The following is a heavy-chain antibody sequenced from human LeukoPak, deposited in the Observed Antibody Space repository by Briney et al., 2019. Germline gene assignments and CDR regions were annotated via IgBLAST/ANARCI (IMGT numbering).Heavy chain of an antibody. J-gene: IGHJ6*02. CDR3: ARDDSSPYYGMDV. D-gene: IGHD2-21*01. CDR2: IYTSGGT. Sequence: SETLSLTCTVSGGSLSSYYWSWVRQPAGKGLEWIGRIYTSGGTNYNPSLKSRVTMSVDTSKNQFSLKLSSVTAADTAVYYCARDDSSPYYGMDVWGQGTTVTVSS. CDR1: GGSLSSYY. V-gene: IGHV4-4*07.